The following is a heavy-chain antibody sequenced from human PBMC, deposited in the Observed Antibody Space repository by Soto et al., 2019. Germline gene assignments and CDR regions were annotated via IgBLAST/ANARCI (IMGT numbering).Heavy chain of an antibody. V-gene: IGHV3-20*04. CDR3: ARALAAAGYYYYYGMDV. J-gene: IGHJ6*02. Sequence: GGSLRLSCAASGFTFDDYGMSWVRQAPGKGLEWVSGINWNGGSTGYADSVKGRFTISRDNAKNSLYLQMNSLRAEDTALYYCARALAAAGYYYYYGMDVWGQGTTVTVSS. CDR1: GFTFDDYG. D-gene: IGHD6-13*01. CDR2: INWNGGST.